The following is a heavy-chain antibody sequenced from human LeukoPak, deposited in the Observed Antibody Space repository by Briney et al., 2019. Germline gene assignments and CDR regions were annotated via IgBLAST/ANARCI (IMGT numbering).Heavy chain of an antibody. D-gene: IGHD3-10*01. CDR3: ARGARSYYGSGRGWYYYYMDV. V-gene: IGHV1-24*01. CDR1: GYTLTELS. CDR2: FDPEDGET. Sequence: ASVKVSCKVSGYTLTELSMHWVRQAPGKGLEWMGGFDPEDGETIYAQKFQGRVTMTEDTSTDTAYMELSSLRSEDTAVYYCARGARSYYGSGRGWYYYYMDVWGKGTTVTVSS. J-gene: IGHJ6*03.